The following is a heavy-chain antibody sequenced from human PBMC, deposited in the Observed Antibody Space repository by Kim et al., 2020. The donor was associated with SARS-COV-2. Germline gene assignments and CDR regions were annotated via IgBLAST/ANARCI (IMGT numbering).Heavy chain of an antibody. V-gene: IGHV4-59*09. CDR3: ARGTVVGPEDY. D-gene: IGHD2-15*01. J-gene: IGHJ4*02. Sequence: TNYNPSLKSRVTISVDTSKNQFSLKLSSVTAADTAVYYCARGTVVGPEDYWGQGTLVTVSS. CDR2: T.